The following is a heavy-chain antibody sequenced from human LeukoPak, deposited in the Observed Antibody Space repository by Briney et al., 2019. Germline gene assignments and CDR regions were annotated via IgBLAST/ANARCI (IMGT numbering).Heavy chain of an antibody. D-gene: IGHD2-2*01. V-gene: IGHV1-2*02. CDR3: ARDLMGVVVPAAIFDY. Sequence: ASVKVSCKASGFTFTGYYMHWVRQAPGQGLEWMGWINPNSGGTNYAQKFQGRVTMTRDTFISTAYMELSRLRSDDTAVYYCARDLMGVVVPAAIFDYWGQGTLVTVSS. CDR1: GFTFTGYY. CDR2: INPNSGGT. J-gene: IGHJ4*02.